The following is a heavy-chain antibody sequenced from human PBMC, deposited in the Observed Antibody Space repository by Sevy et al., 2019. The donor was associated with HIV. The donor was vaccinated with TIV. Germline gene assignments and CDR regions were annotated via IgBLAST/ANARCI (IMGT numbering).Heavy chain of an antibody. CDR3: ARGEGDLTI. D-gene: IGHD3-3*01. V-gene: IGHV4-34*01. Sequence: SETLSLTCAVYGGSFSGYYWSWIRQPPGKGLEWIGEINHSGSTNYNPSLKSLVTISVDTSKNQFSLKLSSVTAADTAVYYCARGEGDLTIWGQGTLVTVSS. CDR1: GGSFSGYY. J-gene: IGHJ4*02. CDR2: INHSGST.